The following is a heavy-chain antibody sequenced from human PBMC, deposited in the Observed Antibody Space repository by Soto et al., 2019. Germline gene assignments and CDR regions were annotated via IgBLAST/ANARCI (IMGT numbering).Heavy chain of an antibody. CDR1: GGSISSSSYY. Sequence: SETLSLTCTVSGGSISSSSYYWGWIRQPPGKGLEWIGSIYYRGSTYYNPSLKSRVTISVDTSKNQFSLKLGSVTAADTAVYYCARDPSSSWYPYYFDYWGQGTLVTVSS. CDR2: IYYRGST. CDR3: ARDPSSSWYPYYFDY. V-gene: IGHV4-39*02. D-gene: IGHD6-13*01. J-gene: IGHJ4*02.